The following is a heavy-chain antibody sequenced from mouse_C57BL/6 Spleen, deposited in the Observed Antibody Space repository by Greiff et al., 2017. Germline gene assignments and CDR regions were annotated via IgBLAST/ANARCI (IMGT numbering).Heavy chain of an antibody. CDR2: IHPNSGST. J-gene: IGHJ3*01. Sequence: QVQLQQPGAELVKPGASVKLSCKASGYTFTSYWMHWVKQRPGQGLEWIGTIHPNSGSTNYNENFKSKATLTVDKSSSTAYMQLSSLTSEDSAVYYCASIYYDYDAVAYWGQGTLVTVSA. CDR3: ASIYYDYDAVAY. D-gene: IGHD2-4*01. V-gene: IGHV1-64*01. CDR1: GYTFTSYW.